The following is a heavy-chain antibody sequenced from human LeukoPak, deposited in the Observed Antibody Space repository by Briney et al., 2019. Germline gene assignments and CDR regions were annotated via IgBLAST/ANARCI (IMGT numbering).Heavy chain of an antibody. V-gene: IGHV3-48*01. CDR1: GFSFSSYS. CDR2: ISSSNITI. Sequence: GGSLRLSCAASGFSFSSYSMNWVRQAPGKGLEWVSYISSSNITIYYADSVKGRFTISRDNAKNSLYLQMNSLRAEDTALYYCSRDTSGKLDYWGQGTLVTVSS. CDR3: SRDTSGKLDY. J-gene: IGHJ4*02.